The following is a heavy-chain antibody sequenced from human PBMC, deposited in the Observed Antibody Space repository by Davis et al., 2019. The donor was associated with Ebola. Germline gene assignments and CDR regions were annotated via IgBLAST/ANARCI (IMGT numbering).Heavy chain of an antibody. J-gene: IGHJ4*02. CDR3: ARLLSFDGQDY. Sequence: KVSCKASGYTFTSYWIGWVRQRPGKGLEWMGLIYPADSDTRYSPSFEGQVTMSADKATNTAYLQWSSLKASDTAMYFCARLLSFDGQDYWGQGSLVTVSS. V-gene: IGHV5-51*06. CDR1: GYTFTSYW. CDR2: IYPADSDT. D-gene: IGHD2/OR15-2a*01.